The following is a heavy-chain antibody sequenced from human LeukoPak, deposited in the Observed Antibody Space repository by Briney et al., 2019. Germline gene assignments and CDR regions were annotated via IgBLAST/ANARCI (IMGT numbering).Heavy chain of an antibody. V-gene: IGHV4-39*07. CDR3: ARRKATVTTP. CDR2: IYYSGST. Sequence: PSETLSLICTVSGGSISSYYWGWIRQPPGKGLEWIGSIYYSGSTYYNPSLKSRVTISVDTSKNQFSLKLSSVTAADTAVYYCARRKATVTTPWGQGTLVTVSS. J-gene: IGHJ5*02. CDR1: GGSISSYY. D-gene: IGHD4-17*01.